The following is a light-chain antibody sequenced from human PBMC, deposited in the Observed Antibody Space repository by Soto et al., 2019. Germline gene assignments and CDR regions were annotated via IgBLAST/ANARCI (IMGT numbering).Light chain of an antibody. CDR3: IIWPSNAFVV. Sequence: QSVLTQPPSSSASPGESASLTCTLPSDINVGSYNIYWYQQKPGSPPRYLLYYYSDSDKGQRSGVPSRFSGSNDASAKSGILLIAGLQSEDEDDYYCIIWPSNAFVVFGGGTKVTVL. V-gene: IGLV5-37*01. CDR1: SDINVGSYN. CDR2: YYSDSDK. J-gene: IGLJ2*01.